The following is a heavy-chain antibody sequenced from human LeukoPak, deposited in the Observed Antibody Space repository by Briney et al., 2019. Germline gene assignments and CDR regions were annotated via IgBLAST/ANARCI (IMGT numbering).Heavy chain of an antibody. Sequence: GGSLRLSCAASGFTFNTYSMNWLRQAPGKGLELVSYISSSSTYIYYADSLKGRFTISRDNAKNSLYLQMNSLRAEDTAVYYCVSGGSAFDFWGQGTMVTVSS. D-gene: IGHD3-16*01. V-gene: IGHV3-21*01. CDR3: VSGGSAFDF. CDR1: GFTFNTYS. J-gene: IGHJ3*01. CDR2: ISSSSTYI.